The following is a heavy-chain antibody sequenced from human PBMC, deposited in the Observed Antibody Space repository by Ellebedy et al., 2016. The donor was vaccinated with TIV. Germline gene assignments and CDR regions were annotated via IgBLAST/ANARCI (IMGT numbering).Heavy chain of an antibody. Sequence: GESLKISXAASGFTFSSYGMHWVRQAPGKGLEWVAVIWYDGSNKYYADSVKGRFTISRDNSKNTLYLQMNSLRAEDTAVYYCARDARYGMDVWGQGTTVTVSS. J-gene: IGHJ6*02. CDR1: GFTFSSYG. CDR2: IWYDGSNK. V-gene: IGHV3-33*01. CDR3: ARDARYGMDV.